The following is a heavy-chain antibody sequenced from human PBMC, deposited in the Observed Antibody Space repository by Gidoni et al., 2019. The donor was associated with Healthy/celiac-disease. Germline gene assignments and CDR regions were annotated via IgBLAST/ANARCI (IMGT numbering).Heavy chain of an antibody. V-gene: IGHV3-33*01. D-gene: IGHD4-17*01. CDR3: ARDMTTVTTSDY. CDR2: IWYDGSNH. J-gene: IGHJ4*02. Sequence: QVQLVESGGGVVQPGRSLRLSCAAAGLTFSSYGMHWVRQAPGKGLGWVAVIWYDGSNHYYADSVKGRFTISRDNSKNTLYLQMNSLRAEDTAVYYCARDMTTVTTSDYWGQGTLVTVSS. CDR1: GLTFSSYG.